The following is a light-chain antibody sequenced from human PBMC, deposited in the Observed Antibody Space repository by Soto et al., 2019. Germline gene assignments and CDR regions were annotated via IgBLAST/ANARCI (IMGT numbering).Light chain of an antibody. CDR3: QHFFTTPRT. CDR1: QSLFYSSNNKNF. J-gene: IGKJ2*01. CDR2: WAS. V-gene: IGKV4-1*01. Sequence: DIVMTQSPDSLAVSLGERTTINCKSSQSLFYSSNNKNFLAWYQQKAGQPPKLLIYWASTRESGVPDRFSGSGSGAEFHLTNTSLQAEDAGVYYCQHFFTTPRTFGQGTRLEI.